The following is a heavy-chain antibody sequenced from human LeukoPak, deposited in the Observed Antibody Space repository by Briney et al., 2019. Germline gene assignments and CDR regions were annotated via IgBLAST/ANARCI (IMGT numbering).Heavy chain of an antibody. D-gene: IGHD3-3*01. CDR1: GGTFSSYA. J-gene: IGHJ5*02. Sequence: GASVKVSCKASGGTFSSYAISWVRQAPGQGLEWMGGIIPIFGTANYAQKFQGRVTITADESTSTAYMELSSLRSEDTAVYYCASFRYYDFRSGYSWFEPWGQGTLVTVSS. CDR3: ASFRYYDFRSGYSWFEP. V-gene: IGHV1-69*13. CDR2: IIPIFGTA.